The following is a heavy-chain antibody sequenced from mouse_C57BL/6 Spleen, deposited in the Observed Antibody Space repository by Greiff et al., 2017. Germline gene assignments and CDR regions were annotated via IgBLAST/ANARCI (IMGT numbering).Heavy chain of an antibody. D-gene: IGHD2-4*01. CDR2: FYPGSGSI. Sequence: VQLQQSGAELVKPGASVKLSCKASGYTFTEYTIHWVKQRSGQGLEWIGWFYPGSGSIKYNEKFKDKATLTADKSSSTVYMELSRLTSEDAAVYFCARHEEGDYDEGWYFDVWGTGTTVTVSS. J-gene: IGHJ1*03. V-gene: IGHV1-62-2*01. CDR3: ARHEEGDYDEGWYFDV. CDR1: GYTFTEYT.